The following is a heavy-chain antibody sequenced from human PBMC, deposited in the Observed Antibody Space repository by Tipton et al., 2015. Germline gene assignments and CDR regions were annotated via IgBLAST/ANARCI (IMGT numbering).Heavy chain of an antibody. Sequence: GQLVQSGPEVKKPGESLRISCQGSGYTFTNYWIAWVRQMPGKGLEWMGIIWPGDSDARYSPSFQGQVTISADKSINTAYLQLSSLKASDTAMHYCARRSYANREDYESWGQGTLVTVSS. D-gene: IGHD3-22*01. J-gene: IGHJ4*02. CDR2: IWPGDSDA. CDR1: GYTFTNYW. V-gene: IGHV5-51*03. CDR3: ARRSYANREDYES.